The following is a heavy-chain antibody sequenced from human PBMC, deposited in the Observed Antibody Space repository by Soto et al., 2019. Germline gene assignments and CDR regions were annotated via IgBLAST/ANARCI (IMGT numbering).Heavy chain of an antibody. D-gene: IGHD6-19*01. J-gene: IGHJ6*02. CDR1: GFTFSSYW. CDR3: ARDNSVAYRALPGGYYGMDV. CDR2: IKQDGSEK. Sequence: PGESMKISCAASGFTFSSYWMSWVRQAPGKGLEWVANIKQDGSEKYYVDSVKGRFTISRDNAKNSLYLQMNSLRAEDTAVYYCARDNSVAYRALPGGYYGMDVWGQGTAVTV. V-gene: IGHV3-7*01.